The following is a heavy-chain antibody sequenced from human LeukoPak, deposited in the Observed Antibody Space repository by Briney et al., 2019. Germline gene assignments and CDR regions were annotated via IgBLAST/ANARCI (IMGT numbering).Heavy chain of an antibody. D-gene: IGHD5-18*01. CDR2: INHSGST. J-gene: IGHJ3*02. CDR3: ASSGRIQLYALDI. CDR1: GGAFRGYY. V-gene: IGHV4-34*01. Sequence: PSETLVPTCPVYGGAFRGYYLGWIRQPPGKGPEGVGEINHSGSTNYNPSLKSRVTISVDASKNQFSLMLSSVTAADTAVYYCASSGRIQLYALDIWGQGTTVTVSS.